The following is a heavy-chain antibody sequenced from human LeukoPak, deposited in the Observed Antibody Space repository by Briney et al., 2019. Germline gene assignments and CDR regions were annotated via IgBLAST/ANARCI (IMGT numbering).Heavy chain of an antibody. Sequence: GGSLRLSCAASGFTFSDYYMSWIRQGPGKGLEWVSHISTSGSPIYYADSVKGRFTISRDNAKNSLYLQMNSLRAEDTAVYYCIRVTGRMRGDSWGQGTLVTVSS. V-gene: IGHV3-11*01. CDR3: IRVTGRMRGDS. J-gene: IGHJ4*02. D-gene: IGHD3-10*01. CDR2: ISTSGSPI. CDR1: GFTFSDYY.